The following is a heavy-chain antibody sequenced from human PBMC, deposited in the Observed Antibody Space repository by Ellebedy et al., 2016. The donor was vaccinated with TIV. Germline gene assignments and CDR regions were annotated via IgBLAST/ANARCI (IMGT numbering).Heavy chain of an antibody. CDR3: ASYCSGSNCYGRTEIDY. Sequence: GGSLRLSCAASGLTFSTYSMNWVRQAPGKGLEWVSYISRSSSSIYYADSVRGRFTISRDNAKNSLYLQMNSLRAEDMAVYYCASYCSGSNCYGRTEIDYWGQGTLVTVSS. V-gene: IGHV3-48*04. CDR2: ISRSSSSI. CDR1: GLTFSTYS. D-gene: IGHD2-15*01. J-gene: IGHJ4*02.